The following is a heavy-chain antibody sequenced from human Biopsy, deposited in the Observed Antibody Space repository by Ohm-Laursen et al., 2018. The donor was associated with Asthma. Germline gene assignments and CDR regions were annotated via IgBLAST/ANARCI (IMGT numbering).Heavy chain of an antibody. CDR3: ARGYSTSWYFGY. CDR2: ISSRGSNI. Sequence: SLRLSCAAFVFTFSRFGMHWVRRAPGKGLEWVAYISSRGSNIFYADSVKGRFTISRDNAKKSLFLEMNSLTVEDTAVYFCARGYSTSWYFGYWGQGTLVTVSS. V-gene: IGHV3-48*04. D-gene: IGHD6-13*01. J-gene: IGHJ4*02. CDR1: VFTFSRFG.